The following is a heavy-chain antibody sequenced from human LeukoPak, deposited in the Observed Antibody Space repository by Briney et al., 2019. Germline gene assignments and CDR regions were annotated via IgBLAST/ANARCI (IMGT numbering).Heavy chain of an antibody. D-gene: IGHD1-26*01. CDR3: ARGGNYWPQWWFDP. J-gene: IGHJ5*02. CDR2: IVTRGST. CDR1: GGSISAGTSC. V-gene: IGHV4-61*02. Sequence: TLSPTCTLSGGSISAGTSCWSWIRQPAGKGLEWIGRIVTRGSTNYNPSLKSRVTMSLDASKNQFSLELISVTPADTAVYYCARGGNYWPQWWFDPWGRGTLVSVSS.